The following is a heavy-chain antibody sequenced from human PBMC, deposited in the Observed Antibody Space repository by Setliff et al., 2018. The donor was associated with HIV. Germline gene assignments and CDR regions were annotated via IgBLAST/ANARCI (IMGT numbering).Heavy chain of an antibody. CDR1: GFRFNIYA. CDR2: ISGSGSTT. D-gene: IGHD1-26*01. Sequence: PGGSLRLSCAASGFRFNIYAMTWVRQAPGKGLQWVSSISGSGSTTNYADSVKGRFTISRDNSKNTLDLQMNSLRAEDTAVYYCAKGRHLLYYFDYWGQGTLVTVSS. V-gene: IGHV3-23*01. J-gene: IGHJ4*02. CDR3: AKGRHLLYYFDY.